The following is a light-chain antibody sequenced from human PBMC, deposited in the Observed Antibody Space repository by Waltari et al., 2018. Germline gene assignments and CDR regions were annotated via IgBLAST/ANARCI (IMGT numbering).Light chain of an antibody. V-gene: IGLV1-40*01. CDR1: SSNIGAGSD. CDR2: DNY. CDR3: QSYDSLSDSYV. J-gene: IGLJ1*01. Sequence: QSVLTQPPSVSGAPGQRVTHSCTGISSNIGAGSDVRWYQHLPRTAPKLLIYDNYNRPSGVADRFSASKSGTSASLAITGLQAEDEADYYCQSYDSLSDSYVFGTGTKVTVL.